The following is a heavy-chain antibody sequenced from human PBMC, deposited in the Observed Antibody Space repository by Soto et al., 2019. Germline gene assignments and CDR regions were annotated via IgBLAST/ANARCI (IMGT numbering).Heavy chain of an antibody. V-gene: IGHV1-3*01. Sequence: KFQGRVTITRDTSASTAYMELSSLRSEDTAVYYCARDVAAPDYWGKGTLVTVSS. J-gene: IGHJ4*02. D-gene: IGHD2-15*01. CDR3: ARDVAAPDY.